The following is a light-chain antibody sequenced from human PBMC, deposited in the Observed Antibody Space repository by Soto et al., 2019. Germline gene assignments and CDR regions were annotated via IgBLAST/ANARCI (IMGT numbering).Light chain of an antibody. CDR2: EVS. V-gene: IGLV2-23*02. J-gene: IGLJ1*01. CDR1: SSDVGSYNL. Sequence: QSVLPQPASVYGSPGQSITISCTGNSSDVGSYNLVSWYQQHPGKAPKLMIYEVSKRPSGVSNRFSGSKSGNTASLTISGLQAEDEADYYCCSYAGSYVFGTGTKVTVL. CDR3: CSYAGSYV.